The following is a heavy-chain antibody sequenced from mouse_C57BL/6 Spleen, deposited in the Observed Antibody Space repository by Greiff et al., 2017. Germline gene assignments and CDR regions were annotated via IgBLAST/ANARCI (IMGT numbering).Heavy chain of an antibody. Sequence: QVQLQQSGAELVRPGASVTLSCKASGYTFTDYEMHWVKQTPVHGLEWIGAIDPETGGTAYNQKFKGKAILTADKSSSTAYMELRSLTSEDSAVYYCTRLSGYDRYFEVWGTGTTVTVAS. CDR1: GYTFTDYE. D-gene: IGHD2-2*01. J-gene: IGHJ1*03. CDR2: IDPETGGT. V-gene: IGHV1-15*01. CDR3: TRLSGYDRYFEV.